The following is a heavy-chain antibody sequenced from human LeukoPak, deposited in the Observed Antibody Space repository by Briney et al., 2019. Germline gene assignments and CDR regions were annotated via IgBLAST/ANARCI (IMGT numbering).Heavy chain of an antibody. J-gene: IGHJ5*02. CDR1: GFTFSSYG. CDR3: AKDALTRQLDPVRLWFDP. CDR2: ISGSGGST. V-gene: IGHV3-23*01. D-gene: IGHD6-13*01. Sequence: GGTLRLSCAASGFTFSSYGMSWVRQAPGKGLEWVSGISGSGGSTYYADSVKGRFTISRDNSKNTLYLQMNSLRAEDTAVYYCAKDALTRQLDPVRLWFDPWGQGTLVTASS.